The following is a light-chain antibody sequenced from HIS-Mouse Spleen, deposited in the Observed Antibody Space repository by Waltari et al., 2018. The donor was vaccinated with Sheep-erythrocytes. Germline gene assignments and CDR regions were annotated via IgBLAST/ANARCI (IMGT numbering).Light chain of an antibody. CDR3: SSYAGSNNWV. CDR2: EVS. Sequence: QSALTQPPSASGSPGQSVTISCTGTSSDVGGYNYVSWYQQHPGKTPKLMIYEVSMRPSGVPGRFAGSKSGNTASLTVSGLQADDEADYYCSSYAGSNNWVFGGGTKLTVL. J-gene: IGLJ3*02. V-gene: IGLV2-8*01. CDR1: SSDVGGYNY.